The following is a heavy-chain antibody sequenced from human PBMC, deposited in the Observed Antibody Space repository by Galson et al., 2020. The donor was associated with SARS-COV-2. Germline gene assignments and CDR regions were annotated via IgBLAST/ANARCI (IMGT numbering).Heavy chain of an antibody. J-gene: IGHJ5*02. CDR1: GYSFTSYW. V-gene: IGHV5-51*01. CDR3: ARRGYYTTSGSYRPYWFDP. CDR2: IYPRDSDA. D-gene: IGHD3-16*02. Sequence: GESLKISCKASGYSFTSYWIGWVRQMPGKGLEWIGMIYPRDSDATYSPSFQGQVTISVDKSTETAYLQLNTLKASDTAMYYCARRGYYTTSGSYRPYWFDPWGQGTLVTVSS.